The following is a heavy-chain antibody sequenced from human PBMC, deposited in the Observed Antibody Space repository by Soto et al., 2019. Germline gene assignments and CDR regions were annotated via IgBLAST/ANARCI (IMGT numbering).Heavy chain of an antibody. CDR1: GGSISSGGYY. D-gene: IGHD3-10*01. CDR2: LYYSGST. J-gene: IGHJ4*02. Sequence: QVQLQESGPGLVKPSQTLSVTCTVSGGSISSGGYYCSWIRQRPGKGLEWIGYLYYSGSTYYNPSLNSRVTISLDTSKNQFSLMLSSVTAADTAVYYCASFRSDYGFREFDYWGQGTLVTVSS. CDR3: ASFRSDYGFREFDY. V-gene: IGHV4-31*03.